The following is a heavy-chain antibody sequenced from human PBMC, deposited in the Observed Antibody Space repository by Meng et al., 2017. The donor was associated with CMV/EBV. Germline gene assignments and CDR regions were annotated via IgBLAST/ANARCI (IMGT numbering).Heavy chain of an antibody. J-gene: IGHJ5*02. CDR2: INHSGST. CDR1: GGSFSGYY. V-gene: IGHV4-34*01. Sequence: SETLSLTCAVHGGSFSGYYWSWIRQPPGKGLEWIGEINHSGSTNYNPSLKSRVTISVDTSKNQFSLKLSSVTAADTAVYYCARGESYYDFWSGSSNWFDPWGQGTLVTVSS. CDR3: ARGESYYDFWSGSSNWFDP. D-gene: IGHD3-3*01.